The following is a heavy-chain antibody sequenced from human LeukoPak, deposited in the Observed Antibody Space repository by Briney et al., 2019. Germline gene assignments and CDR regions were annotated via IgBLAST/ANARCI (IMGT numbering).Heavy chain of an antibody. D-gene: IGHD2-21*02. CDR2: ISAYNGNT. CDR3: ARVGPAYCGGDCYVDY. J-gene: IGHJ4*02. V-gene: IGHV1-18*01. CDR1: GYTFTSYG. Sequence: ASVKVSCKASGYTFTSYGISWVRQALGQGLEWMGWISAYNGNTNYAQKLQGRVTMTTDTSTSTAYMELRSLRSDDTAVYYCARVGPAYCGGDCYVDYWGQGTLVTVSS.